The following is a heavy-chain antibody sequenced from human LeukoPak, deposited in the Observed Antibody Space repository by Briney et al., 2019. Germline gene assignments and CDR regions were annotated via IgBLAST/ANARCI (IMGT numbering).Heavy chain of an antibody. CDR2: ISGSDCST. D-gene: IGHD4-17*01. CDR1: GFSFNNYA. J-gene: IGHJ4*02. V-gene: IGHV3-23*01. CDR3: AKQLTVTRGNVDY. Sequence: GGSLRLSCAASGFSFNNYAMSWVRQAPGKGLEWVSGISGSDCSTYYADSVKGRFTISRDNSKNTLYLQMNSLRAEDTATYYYAKQLTVTRGNVDYWGQGSLVTVSS.